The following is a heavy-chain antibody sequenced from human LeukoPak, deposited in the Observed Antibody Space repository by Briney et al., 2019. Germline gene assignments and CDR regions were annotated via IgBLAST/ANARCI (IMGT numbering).Heavy chain of an antibody. CDR3: ARGEYSSSPYYYYYYMDV. CDR1: GGSISSSSCY. J-gene: IGHJ6*03. D-gene: IGHD6-6*01. Sequence: PSETLSLTCTVSGGSISSSSCYWGWIRQPPGKGLEWIGSIYYSGSTYYNPSLKSRVTISVDTSKNQFSLKLSSVTAADTAVYYCARGEYSSSPYYYYYYMDVWGKGTTVTVSS. CDR2: IYYSGST. V-gene: IGHV4-39*01.